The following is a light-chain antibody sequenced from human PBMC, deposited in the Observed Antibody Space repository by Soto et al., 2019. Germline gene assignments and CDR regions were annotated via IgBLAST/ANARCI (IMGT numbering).Light chain of an antibody. Sequence: DIQMTRSPSTLSASVGDRVTITCRASQSISNRLAWYQQKPGKAPKVLIYDASSLESGVPSRFSGSGSGTEFALTISSLQPDDFATYWCQHYGGMWTFGQGTTVDIK. CDR2: DAS. CDR1: QSISNR. J-gene: IGKJ1*01. CDR3: QHYGGMWT. V-gene: IGKV1-5*01.